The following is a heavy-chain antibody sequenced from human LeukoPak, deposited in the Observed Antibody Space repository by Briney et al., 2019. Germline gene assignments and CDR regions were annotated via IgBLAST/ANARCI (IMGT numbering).Heavy chain of an antibody. J-gene: IGHJ4*02. CDR3: ARGPAYCGGDCYSGPAAY. V-gene: IGHV4-39*07. Sequence: SETLSLTCTVSGGSISSSSYYWGWIRQPPGKGLEWIGSIYYSGSTYYNPPLKSRVTISVDTSKNQFSLKLSSVTAADTAVYYCARGPAYCGGDCYSGPAAYWGQGTLVTVSS. D-gene: IGHD2-21*02. CDR2: IYYSGST. CDR1: GGSISSSSYY.